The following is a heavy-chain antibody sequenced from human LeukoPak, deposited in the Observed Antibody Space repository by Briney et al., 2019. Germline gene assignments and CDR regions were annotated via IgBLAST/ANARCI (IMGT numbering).Heavy chain of an antibody. CDR2: IDWDDDK. V-gene: IGHV2-70*04. CDR3: ARTWEYGSGSVWFDP. CDR1: GFSLSTSGMR. J-gene: IGHJ5*02. D-gene: IGHD3-10*01. Sequence: SGPALVKPTQTLTLTCTFSGFSLSTSGMRVSWIRQPPGKALEWLAGIDWDDDKFYSTSLKTRLTISKDTSKNQVVLTMTNMDPVDTATYYCARTWEYGSGSVWFDPWGQGTLVTVSS.